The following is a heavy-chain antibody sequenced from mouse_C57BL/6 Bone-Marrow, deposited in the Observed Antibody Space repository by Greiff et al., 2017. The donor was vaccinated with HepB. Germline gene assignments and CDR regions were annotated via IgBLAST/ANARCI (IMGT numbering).Heavy chain of an antibody. J-gene: IGHJ2*01. Sequence: EVQGVESGAELVRPGASVKLSCTASGFNIKDDYMHWVKQRPEQGLEWIGWIDPENGDTEYASKFQGKATITADTSSNTAYLQLSSLTSEDTAVYYCTLITTEFDYWGQGTTLTVSS. CDR2: IDPENGDT. V-gene: IGHV14-4*01. CDR3: TLITTEFDY. D-gene: IGHD1-1*01. CDR1: GFNIKDDY.